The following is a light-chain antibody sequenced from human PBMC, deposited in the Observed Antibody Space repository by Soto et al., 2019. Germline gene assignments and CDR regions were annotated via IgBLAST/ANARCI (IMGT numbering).Light chain of an antibody. CDR3: RQYGSSPSYT. CDR1: QSLSSY. Sequence: EIVLTQSPGTLSLSPGERATLSCRASQSLSSYLVWYQQKPGQAPRLLIYGASSRATGIPDRFSGSGSGTDFTLTISRLEPEDFAVYYCRQYGSSPSYTFGQGTKLEIK. V-gene: IGKV3-20*01. CDR2: GAS. J-gene: IGKJ2*01.